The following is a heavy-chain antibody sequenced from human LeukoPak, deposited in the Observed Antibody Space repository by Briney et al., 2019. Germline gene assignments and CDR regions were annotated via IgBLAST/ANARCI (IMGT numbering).Heavy chain of an antibody. D-gene: IGHD3-22*01. CDR2: INSDGSST. J-gene: IGHJ4*02. Sequence: GGSLRLSCAASGFTFSSSWVHWVRQAPGKGLVWVSRINSDGSSTNYADSVKGRFTLSRENAKNTLYLQMNSLRAEDTAVYYCARVAAWDSSGYFFDYWGQGTLVTVSS. V-gene: IGHV3-74*01. CDR3: ARVAAWDSSGYFFDY. CDR1: GFTFSSSW.